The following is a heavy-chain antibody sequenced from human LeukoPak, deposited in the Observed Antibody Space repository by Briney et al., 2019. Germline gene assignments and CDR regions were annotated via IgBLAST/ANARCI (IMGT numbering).Heavy chain of an antibody. V-gene: IGHV3-23*01. D-gene: IGHD2-21*02. CDR2: ISGSGGTT. Sequence: PGGSLRLSCAPSGFTLYTYAMNWVPHAPEEGLQCVAAISGSGGTTYYADSVKGRFTISRDNSENTVYLQLSSLRAEDTAVYYCAKDPSDFLVDCWGQGTLVTVSS. CDR1: GFTLYTYA. CDR3: AKDPSDFLVDC. J-gene: IGHJ4*02.